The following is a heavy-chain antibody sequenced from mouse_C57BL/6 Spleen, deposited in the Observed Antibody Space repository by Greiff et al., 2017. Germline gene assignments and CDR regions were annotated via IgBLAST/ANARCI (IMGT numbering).Heavy chain of an antibody. Sequence: DVKLVESGGGLVQPKGSLKLSCAASGFTFNTYAMHWVRQAPGKGLEWVARIRSKSSNYATYYADSVKDRFTISRDDSQSMLYLQMNNLKTEDTAMYYCVRGDYYGSSRYYYAMDYWGQGTSVTVSS. D-gene: IGHD1-1*01. V-gene: IGHV10-3*01. J-gene: IGHJ4*01. CDR1: GFTFNTYA. CDR2: IRSKSSNYAT. CDR3: VRGDYYGSSRYYYAMDY.